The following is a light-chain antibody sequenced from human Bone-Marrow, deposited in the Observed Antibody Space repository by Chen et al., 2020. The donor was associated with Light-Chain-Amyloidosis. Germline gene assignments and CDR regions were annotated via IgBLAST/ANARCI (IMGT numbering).Light chain of an antibody. J-gene: IGLJ1*01. V-gene: IGLV2-14*01. Sequence: HSPVTHPSSVSGSSGDAITITCSGTSSGVGGDNHVSWYQQHPDKAPKLMIYEVTNRPSWVPDRCSGSKSDNTASLTISGLQTEDEADYFCSSYTITNTLVFGSGTRVTVL. CDR1: SSGVGGDNH. CDR3: SSYTITNTLV. CDR2: EVT.